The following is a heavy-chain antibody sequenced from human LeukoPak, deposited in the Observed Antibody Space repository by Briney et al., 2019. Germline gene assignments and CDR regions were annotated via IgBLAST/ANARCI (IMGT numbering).Heavy chain of an antibody. V-gene: IGHV3-21*01. CDR3: ARWVTFGGVIVNDF. CDR1: GFTFSTYN. CDR2: ISSSSSYI. Sequence: PGGSLRLSCAASGFTFSTYNMNWVRQAPGKGLEWVSSISSSSSYIYYADSVKGRFTISRDNAKNSLYLQMNSLRAEDTAVDYCARWVTFGGVIVNDFWGQGTLVTVSS. J-gene: IGHJ4*02. D-gene: IGHD3-16*02.